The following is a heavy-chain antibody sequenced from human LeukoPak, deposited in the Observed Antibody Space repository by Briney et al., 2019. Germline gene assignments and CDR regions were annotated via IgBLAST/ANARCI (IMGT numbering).Heavy chain of an antibody. CDR1: GYTFTSYG. V-gene: IGHV1-18*01. Sequence: GASVKVSCKASGYTFTSYGISWVRQAPGQGLEWMGWISAYNGNTNYAQKLQGRVTMTTDTSTSTAYMELRSLRSEDTAVYYCASGEIRYCSSTSCYTPYYYYYMDVWGKGTTVTVSS. D-gene: IGHD2-2*02. J-gene: IGHJ6*03. CDR2: ISAYNGNT. CDR3: ASGEIRYCSSTSCYTPYYYYYMDV.